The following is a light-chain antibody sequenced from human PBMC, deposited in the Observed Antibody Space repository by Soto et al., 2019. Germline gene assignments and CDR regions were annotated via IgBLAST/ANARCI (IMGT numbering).Light chain of an antibody. CDR2: DVT. J-gene: IGLJ3*02. Sequence: QSELTQPASVSGSPGQSITISCTGTSSDVGGYNYVSWYQHHPGKAPKLMIYDVTNRPSGVSNRFSGSKSGNTASLTISGLQAEDEADYYCSSYTSTSTLVVFGGGTKLTVL. CDR3: SSYTSTSTLVV. CDR1: SSDVGGYNY. V-gene: IGLV2-14*03.